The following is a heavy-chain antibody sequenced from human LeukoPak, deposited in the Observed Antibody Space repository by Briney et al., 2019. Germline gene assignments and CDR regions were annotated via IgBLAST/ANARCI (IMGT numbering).Heavy chain of an antibody. CDR3: ARYDLSSSWTRTGLYF. J-gene: IGHJ4*02. D-gene: IGHD6-13*01. CDR2: IKQDGSEK. CDR1: GFTFSSYW. V-gene: IGHV3-7*03. Sequence: GGSLRLSCAASGFTFSSYWMSWVRQAPGKGLEWVANIKQDGSEKYYVDSVKGRFTISRDNAKNSLYLQMDSLRAEDTAVYYCARYDLSSSWTRTGLYFWGQGTLVTVSS.